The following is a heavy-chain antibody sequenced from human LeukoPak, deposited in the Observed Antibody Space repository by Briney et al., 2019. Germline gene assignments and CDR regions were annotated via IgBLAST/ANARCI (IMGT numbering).Heavy chain of an antibody. CDR1: GYTFPRYY. CDR2: ISPSGAST. Sequence: ASVRASCNASGYTFPRYYMHWVRQAPGQGLDWIEIISPSGASTSYAEKFQGRVTMTRDTSTSTVYMELSSLRSEDTAVYYCTRGGYGGPRVAFDYWGQGTLVTVSS. J-gene: IGHJ4*02. CDR3: TRGGYGGPRVAFDY. V-gene: IGHV1-46*01. D-gene: IGHD1-1*01.